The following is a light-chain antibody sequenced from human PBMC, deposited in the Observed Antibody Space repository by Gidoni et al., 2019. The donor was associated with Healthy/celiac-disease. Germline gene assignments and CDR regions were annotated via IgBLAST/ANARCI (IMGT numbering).Light chain of an antibody. J-gene: IGLJ2*01. CDR1: SSDVGCYNY. CDR3: SSYTSSSTRV. V-gene: IGLV2-14*03. CDR2: DVS. Sequence: QSALTQPASVSGSPGQSITISCTGTSSDVGCYNYVPWYQQQPGKAPKLMIYDVSNRPSGVSNRFSGSKSGNTASLTISGLQAEDEADYYCSSYTSSSTRVFGGGTKLTVL.